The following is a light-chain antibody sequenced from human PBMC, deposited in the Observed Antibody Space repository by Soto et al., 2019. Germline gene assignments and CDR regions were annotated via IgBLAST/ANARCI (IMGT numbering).Light chain of an antibody. V-gene: IGLV1-51*01. CDR3: GTWDSSLSAGWGV. Sequence: QSVLTQPPSVSAAPGQKFTISCSGSSSNIGNNYVSWYQHLPGTAPKLLIYDNNKRPSGIPDRFSGCKSGTSATLGITGLQTGDEADYYCGTWDSSLSAGWGVFGEGTKLTVL. CDR1: SSNIGNNY. CDR2: DNN. J-gene: IGLJ2*01.